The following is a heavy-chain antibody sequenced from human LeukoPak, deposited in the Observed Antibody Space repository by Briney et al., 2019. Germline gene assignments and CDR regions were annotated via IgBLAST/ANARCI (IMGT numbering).Heavy chain of an antibody. CDR2: IRPSNGNR. CDR1: GYKFSTYG. Sequence: ASVKVSCRTSGYKFSTYGITWVRQAPGQGLEYMGWIRPSNGNRNYAQKVQDRVTLTTDTSTSTVYMELRSLRSDDTAMYYCARAFSASKSCDYWGQGTLVTVSS. J-gene: IGHJ4*02. D-gene: IGHD6-19*01. V-gene: IGHV1-18*01. CDR3: ARAFSASKSCDY.